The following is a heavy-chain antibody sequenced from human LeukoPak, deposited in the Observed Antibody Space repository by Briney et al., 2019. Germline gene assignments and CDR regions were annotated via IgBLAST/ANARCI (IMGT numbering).Heavy chain of an antibody. CDR1: GYTFTGSY. J-gene: IGHJ4*02. V-gene: IGHV1-2*02. D-gene: IGHD7-27*01. CDR3: TRGTGAPSYFDF. CDR2: INPNSGGT. Sequence: ASVKVSCKASGYTFTGSYIHWVRQAPGQGLEWMAWINPNSGGTNYAQKFQGRVTVTSDTSISTAYMEVTRLTSVDTAVYYCTRGTGAPSYFDFWGQGTLVTVSS.